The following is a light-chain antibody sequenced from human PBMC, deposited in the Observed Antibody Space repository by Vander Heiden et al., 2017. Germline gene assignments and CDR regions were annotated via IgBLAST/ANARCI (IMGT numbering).Light chain of an antibody. J-gene: IGKJ4*01. CDR1: QSVLYSSNNKNY. CDR2: WAS. V-gene: IGKV4-1*01. CDR3: QQDDSTPHT. Sequence: DIVMTQSPDSLAVSLGERATINCKSSQSVLYSSNNKNYLAWYQQKPGQPPKLLIYWASTRESGVPDRFSGSGSGTDFTLTISSLQAEDVAVHYCQQDDSTPHTFGGGTKVEIK.